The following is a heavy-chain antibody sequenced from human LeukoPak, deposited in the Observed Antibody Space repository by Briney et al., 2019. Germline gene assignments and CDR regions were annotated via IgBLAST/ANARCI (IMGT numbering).Heavy chain of an antibody. V-gene: IGHV3-53*01. CDR1: GFTVSSNY. Sequence: GGSLRLSCAASGFTVSSNYMSWVRQAPGKGLEWVSVIYSGGSTYYADSVKGRFTISRDNSKNTLYLQMNSLRAEDTAVYYCARERLTGYYNPFDYWGQGTLVTVSS. CDR2: IYSGGST. CDR3: ARERLTGYYNPFDY. J-gene: IGHJ4*02. D-gene: IGHD3-9*01.